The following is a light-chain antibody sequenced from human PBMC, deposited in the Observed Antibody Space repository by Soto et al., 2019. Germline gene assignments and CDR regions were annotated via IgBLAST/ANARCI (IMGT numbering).Light chain of an antibody. V-gene: IGLV3-21*04. CDR3: QVWDSSGDNVL. J-gene: IGLJ2*01. Sequence: SYELTQPPSVSVAPGKTARITCGGNNIGIKSVHWYQQKPGQAPVLVFYYVRDRPSGIPERFSGSNSGNTATLTISRVEAGDEADYYCQVWDSSGDNVLFGGGTKLTVL. CDR2: YVR. CDR1: NIGIKS.